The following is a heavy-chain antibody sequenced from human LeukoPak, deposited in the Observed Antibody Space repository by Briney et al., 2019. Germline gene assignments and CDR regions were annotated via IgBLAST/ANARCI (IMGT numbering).Heavy chain of an antibody. V-gene: IGHV3-11*01. D-gene: IGHD6-25*01. CDR2: IGTSASTI. J-gene: IGHJ6*03. CDR1: GFTFSEHY. Sequence: GGSLRLSCAASGFTFSEHYMSWIRQAPGKGLEWVSYIGTSASTIYYADSVKGRFTISRDNAKNSLYLQMNSLRAEDTAVYYCARGPQRRGDYYYMDIWGKGTTVTVSS. CDR3: ARGPQRRGDYYYMDI.